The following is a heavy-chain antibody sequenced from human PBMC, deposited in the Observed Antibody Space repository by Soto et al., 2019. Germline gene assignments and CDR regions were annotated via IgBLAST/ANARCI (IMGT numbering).Heavy chain of an antibody. CDR1: GFTFSDYY. CDR3: ARDIVVVVAASYYYYGMDV. V-gene: IGHV3-11*01. Sequence: QVQLVESGGGLVKPGGSLRLSCAASGFTFSDYYMSWIRQAPGKGLEWVSYISSSGSTIYYADSVKGRFTISRDNAKNSLYLQMNSLRADDTAVYYCARDIVVVVAASYYYYGMDVWGQGTTVTVSS. CDR2: ISSSGSTI. D-gene: IGHD2-15*01. J-gene: IGHJ6*02.